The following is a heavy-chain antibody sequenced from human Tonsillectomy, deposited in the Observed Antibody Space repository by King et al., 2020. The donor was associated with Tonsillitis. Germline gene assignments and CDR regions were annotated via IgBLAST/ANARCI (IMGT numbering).Heavy chain of an antibody. CDR2: SYSFGST. CDR1: GVTVSSNY. CDR3: VRAPLRKDAFDI. Sequence: VQLVESGGGLIQPGGSLRLSGAASGVTVSSNYMSWVRQAPGKGLEWVAVSYSFGSTYYADSVKGRFTISIEKSKNKLSLQMNSLRAEDTAVYYCVRAPLRKDAFDIWGQGTMVTVSS. J-gene: IGHJ3*02. V-gene: IGHV3-53*01.